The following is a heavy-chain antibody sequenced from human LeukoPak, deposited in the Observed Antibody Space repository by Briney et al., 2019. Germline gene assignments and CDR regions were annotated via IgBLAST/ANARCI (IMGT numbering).Heavy chain of an antibody. CDR2: ISGDGGST. Sequence: PGGSLRLSCAASGFTFSSYVMSWVRQAPGKGLEWVSAISGDGGSTNYADSVKGRFTISRDNSKNTLYLQMNSLRAEDTAVYYCANAGALTDPPDDYWGQGTQVTVSS. CDR1: GFTFSSYV. J-gene: IGHJ4*02. CDR3: ANAGALTDPPDDY. D-gene: IGHD1-26*01. V-gene: IGHV3-23*01.